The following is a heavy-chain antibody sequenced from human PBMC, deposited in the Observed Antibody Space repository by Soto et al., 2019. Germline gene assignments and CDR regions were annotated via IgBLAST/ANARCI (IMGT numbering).Heavy chain of an antibody. Sequence: QVQLVQSGAEVRKPGSAVRVSCKASGGTFKMYAMNWVRQAPGQGLEWMAGIIPIFDTPRYAQKFQGRVTITVDESTTTAYMELSSLRSEDTDTYDCTRSIGSGGVMGGFDYWGQGTLVTVAS. CDR2: IIPIFDTP. J-gene: IGHJ4*02. CDR3: TRSIGSGGVMGGFDY. D-gene: IGHD3-16*01. CDR1: GGTFKMYA. V-gene: IGHV1-69*01.